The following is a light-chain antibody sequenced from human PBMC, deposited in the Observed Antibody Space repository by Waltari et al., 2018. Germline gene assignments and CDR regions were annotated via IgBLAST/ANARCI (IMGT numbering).Light chain of an antibody. Sequence: DVQMTQSPASVSASVGDRVTITCRASRGFNHYLAWFQQKPGKAPRSLIYAASTLQSGAPSTFSGSGSGTQFALTISSLQPEDFGTYYCLQYYSYPGTFGPGTRVDI. CDR2: AAS. V-gene: IGKV1-16*01. CDR3: LQYYSYPGT. J-gene: IGKJ3*01. CDR1: RGFNHY.